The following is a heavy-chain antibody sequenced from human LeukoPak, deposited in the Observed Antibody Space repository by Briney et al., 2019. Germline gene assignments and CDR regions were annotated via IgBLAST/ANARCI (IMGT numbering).Heavy chain of an antibody. Sequence: GGSLRLSCAASGFTFSSYGMSWVRQAPGKGLEWVSAISGSGGSTYYADSVKGRFTISRDNSKNTLYLQMNSLRAEDTAVYYCARDGGSAWFLDYWGQGTLVTVSS. J-gene: IGHJ4*02. CDR1: GFTFSSYG. CDR3: ARDGGSAWFLDY. V-gene: IGHV3-23*01. CDR2: ISGSGGST. D-gene: IGHD6-19*01.